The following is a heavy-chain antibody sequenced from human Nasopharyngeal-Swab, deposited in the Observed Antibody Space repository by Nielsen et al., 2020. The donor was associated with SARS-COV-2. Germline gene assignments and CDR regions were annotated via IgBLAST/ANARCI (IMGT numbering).Heavy chain of an antibody. Sequence: GESLKISCAASGFTFSSYAMHWVRQAPGKGLEWVAVISYDGSNKYYADSVKGRFTISRDNSKNTLYLQMNSLRAEDTAVHYCAREDPIAVAGNLDYWGQGTLVTVSS. CDR1: GFTFSSYA. CDR2: ISYDGSNK. CDR3: AREDPIAVAGNLDY. J-gene: IGHJ4*02. D-gene: IGHD6-19*01. V-gene: IGHV3-30-3*01.